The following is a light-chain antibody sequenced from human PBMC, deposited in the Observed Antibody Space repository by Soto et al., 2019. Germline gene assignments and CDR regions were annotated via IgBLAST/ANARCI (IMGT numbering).Light chain of an antibody. J-gene: IGKJ1*01. Sequence: EIVMKQSPATLSVSPGERATLSCRASQSVSSNLAWYQQKPGQAPRLLIYDASTRATGIPARFSGSGSGTEFTLTISSLQSEDFAVYYCQQYKKWPRTFGHGTKVDIK. CDR3: QQYKKWPRT. V-gene: IGKV3-15*01. CDR1: QSVSSN. CDR2: DAS.